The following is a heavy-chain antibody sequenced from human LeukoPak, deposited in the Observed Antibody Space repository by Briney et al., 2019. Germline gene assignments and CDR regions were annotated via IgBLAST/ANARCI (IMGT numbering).Heavy chain of an antibody. CDR3: AREMNDWTPAGGFDP. D-gene: IGHD3-9*01. V-gene: IGHV1-2*02. J-gene: IGHJ5*02. Sequence: ASVKVSCKAYGYTFTGYYMHWVRQAPGQGLEWMGWINPNSGGTNYAQKFQGRVTMTRDTSISTAYMELSRLRSDDTAVYYCAREMNDWTPAGGFDPWGQGTLVTVSS. CDR2: INPNSGGT. CDR1: GYTFTGYY.